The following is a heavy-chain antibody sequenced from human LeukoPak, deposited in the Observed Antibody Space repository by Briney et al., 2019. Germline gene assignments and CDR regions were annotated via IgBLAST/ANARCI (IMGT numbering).Heavy chain of an antibody. V-gene: IGHV3-74*01. J-gene: IGHJ4*02. CDR1: GFTFSSYW. CDR3: ARGYSSGWLLGHQIDY. Sequence: GGSLRLSCAASGFTFSSYWMHWVRQAPGKGLVWVSRINSDRSSTTYADSVKGRFTISRDNAKNTLYLQMNSLRAEDTAVYYCARGYSSGWLLGHQIDYWGQGTLVTVSS. D-gene: IGHD6-19*01. CDR2: INSDRSST.